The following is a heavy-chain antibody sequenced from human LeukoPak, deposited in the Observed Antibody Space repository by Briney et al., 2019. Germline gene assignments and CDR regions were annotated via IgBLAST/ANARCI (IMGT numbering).Heavy chain of an antibody. D-gene: IGHD1-26*01. CDR2: IHSDGSVT. V-gene: IGHV3-74*01. CDR3: VRIIVGASNWFDS. CDR1: GFSFSTPW. J-gene: IGHJ5*01. Sequence: QTGGSLRSSFAAPGFSFSTPWMNWVREAPGKGLCWVSRIHSDGSVTNYADSVKGRFTISRDNAKNTLYLQMNSLRAEDTAVYYCVRIIVGASNWFDSWGQGTLVTVSS.